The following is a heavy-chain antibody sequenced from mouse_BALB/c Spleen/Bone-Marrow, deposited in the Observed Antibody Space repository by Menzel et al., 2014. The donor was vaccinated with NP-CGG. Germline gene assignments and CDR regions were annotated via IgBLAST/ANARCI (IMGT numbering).Heavy chain of an antibody. J-gene: IGHJ1*01. V-gene: IGHV1-7*01. D-gene: IGHD1-1*01. CDR3: ARRYGSRWYFDV. CDR2: INPSSGYT. Sequence: QVHVKQSGAERAKPGASVKMSCKASGYTFTDYWMHWVKQRPGQGLEWIVYINPSSGYTEYNQKFKDKATLTADKSSSTTYMQLNIPAAEESDVYYCARRYGSRWYFDVWGAGTTVTVSS. CDR1: GYTFTDYW.